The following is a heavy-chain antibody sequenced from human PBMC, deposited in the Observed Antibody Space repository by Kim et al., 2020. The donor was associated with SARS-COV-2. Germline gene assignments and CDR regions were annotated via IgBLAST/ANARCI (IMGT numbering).Heavy chain of an antibody. CDR2: IKSKNDGGTI. V-gene: IGHV3-15*01. J-gene: IGHJ6*02. Sequence: GGSLRLSCAASGFTFSYAWMNWVRQAPGKGLEWIGRIKSKNDGGTIEYLAPVKGSFTISRDDSKNILYLQMHSLKTEDTAVYYCCTSTQSYSGGWELLVRGVEYNYHVMNVWGRGTADTVAS. CDR1: GFTFSYAW. CDR3: CTSTQSYSGGWELLVRGVEYNYHVMNV. D-gene: IGHD1-26*01.